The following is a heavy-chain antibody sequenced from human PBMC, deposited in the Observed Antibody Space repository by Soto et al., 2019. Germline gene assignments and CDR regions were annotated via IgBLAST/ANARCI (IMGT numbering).Heavy chain of an antibody. CDR3: ARWWSGSRQGCDP. Sequence: QVQLQESGPGLVKPSQTLSLTCTVSGGSISSGDYYWSWIRQHPGKGLEWIGYIYYSGSTYYNPSLKSRVTTSVDTSKNQFSLKLSSVTAADTAVYSWARWWSGSRQGCDPWGQGTLVTVSS. J-gene: IGHJ5*02. V-gene: IGHV4-31*03. D-gene: IGHD3-3*01. CDR1: GGSISSGDYY. CDR2: IYYSGST.